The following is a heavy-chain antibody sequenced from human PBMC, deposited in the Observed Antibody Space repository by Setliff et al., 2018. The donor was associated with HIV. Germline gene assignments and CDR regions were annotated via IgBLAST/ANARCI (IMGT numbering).Heavy chain of an antibody. CDR1: GYSINSGYF. J-gene: IGHJ4*01. Sequence: SETLSLTCTVSGYSINSGYFWGWIRQPPGKGLEWIGSIWHSGNTYYNPSLRSRVSLSVDTSKNQFSLRLSSVTASDTAVYYCARDARWLQFPYFDYWGQGTLVTVSS. CDR2: IWHSGNT. V-gene: IGHV4-38-2*02. CDR3: ARDARWLQFPYFDY. D-gene: IGHD5-12*01.